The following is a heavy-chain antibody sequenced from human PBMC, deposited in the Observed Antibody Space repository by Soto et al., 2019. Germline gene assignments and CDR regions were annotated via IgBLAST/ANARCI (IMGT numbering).Heavy chain of an antibody. V-gene: IGHV4-59*01. J-gene: IGHJ1*01. CDR2: IFYGAGP. CDR1: GGSIKSYF. Sequence: SETLSLTCSVSGGSIKSYFWSWIRQPPGKGLEWIGYIFYGAGPKYNPSLKSRVTISVDTSKNQFSLKLSSVTAADTAVYYCASFLNIPPEYFPHWGQGTLVTVSS. CDR3: ASFLNIPPEYFPH.